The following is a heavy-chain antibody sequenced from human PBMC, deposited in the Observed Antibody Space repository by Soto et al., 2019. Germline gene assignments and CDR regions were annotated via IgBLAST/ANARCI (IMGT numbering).Heavy chain of an antibody. CDR3: ARGGYCSGGSCPPWFDP. D-gene: IGHD2-15*01. Sequence: SETLSLTCTVSGGSVSSGSYYWSWIRQPPGKGLEWIRYIYYSGSTNYNPSLKSRVTMSIDTSKNQFSLNLSSVTAADTAVYYCARGGYCSGGSCPPWFDPWGQGTLVTVSS. CDR1: GGSVSSGSYY. J-gene: IGHJ5*02. V-gene: IGHV4-61*01. CDR2: IYYSGST.